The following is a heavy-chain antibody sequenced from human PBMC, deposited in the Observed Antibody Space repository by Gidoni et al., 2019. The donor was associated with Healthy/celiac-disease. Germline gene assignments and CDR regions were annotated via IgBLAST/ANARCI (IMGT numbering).Heavy chain of an antibody. CDR2: IKQDGSEK. V-gene: IGHV3-7*03. CDR3: ARGGHYYYYYGMDV. J-gene: IGHJ6*02. Sequence: EVQLVESGGGLVQPGGSLRLSCAASGFTFSSYWMSWVRQAPGKGLEWVANIKQDGSEKYYVDSVKGRFTISRDNAKNSLYLQMNSLRAEDTAVYYCARGGHYYYYYGMDVWGQGTTVTVSS. CDR1: GFTFSSYW.